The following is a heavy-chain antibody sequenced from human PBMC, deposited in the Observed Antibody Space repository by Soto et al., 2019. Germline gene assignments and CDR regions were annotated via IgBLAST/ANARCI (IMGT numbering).Heavy chain of an antibody. CDR1: GGSIISNNHY. Sequence: QLPLRESGPGLVKPSETLSLTCTVSGGSIISNNHYWGWIRQPPGKGLEWIGNIYYSGTTYYNPSLKSRVTMSVDTSKGQFSLKLSSMTVADTAVYFCARRSTISRGFDYWGQGTLVTVSS. CDR2: IYYSGTT. CDR3: ARRSTISRGFDY. J-gene: IGHJ4*02. V-gene: IGHV4-39*01. D-gene: IGHD3-9*01.